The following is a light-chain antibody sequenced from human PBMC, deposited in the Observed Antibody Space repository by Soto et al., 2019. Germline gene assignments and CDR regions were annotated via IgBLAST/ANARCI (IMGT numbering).Light chain of an antibody. CDR3: QQYGSSPPMT. CDR1: QSVSSSY. CDR2: GAS. V-gene: IGKV3-20*01. Sequence: EIVLTQYTGTLSLSPGERATLSCRAIQSVSSSYLAWYQQKPGQAPRLLIYGASSRATGIPDRFSGSGSGTDFTLTISRLEPEDFAVYYCQQYGSSPPMTFGQGTMVDIK. J-gene: IGKJ1*01.